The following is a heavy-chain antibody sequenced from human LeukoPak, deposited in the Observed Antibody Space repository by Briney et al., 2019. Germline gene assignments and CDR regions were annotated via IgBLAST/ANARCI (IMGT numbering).Heavy chain of an antibody. CDR3: CSSGDPLYFDY. CDR2: IYHSGST. V-gene: IGHV4-4*02. Sequence: SETLSLTCAVSGGSISSSNWWSWVRQPPGKGLEWIGEIYHSGSTNYNPSLKSRVTISVDKSKNQFSLKLSSVTAADTAVYYCCSSGDPLYFDYWGRGTLVTVSS. CDR1: GGSISSSNW. D-gene: IGHD6-6*01. J-gene: IGHJ4*02.